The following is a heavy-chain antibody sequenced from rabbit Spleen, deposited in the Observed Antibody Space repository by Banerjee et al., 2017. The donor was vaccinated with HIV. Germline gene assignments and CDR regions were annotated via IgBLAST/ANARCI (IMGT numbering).Heavy chain of an antibody. V-gene: IGHV1S45*01. J-gene: IGHJ4*01. CDR3: ARGSNWFWGL. CDR2: IWTGSSGGT. Sequence: QEQLEESGGDLVQPEGSLTLTCTASGFSFSSSYWICWVRQAPGKELELIACIWTGSSGGTVYASWAKGRFTISVTSSTTVTLQMASLTAADTATYFCARGSNWFWGLWGPGTLVTVS. D-gene: IGHD4-2*01. CDR1: GFSFSSSYW.